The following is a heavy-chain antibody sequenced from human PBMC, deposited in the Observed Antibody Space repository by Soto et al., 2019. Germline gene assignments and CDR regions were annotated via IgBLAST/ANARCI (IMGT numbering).Heavy chain of an antibody. D-gene: IGHD3-16*01. J-gene: IGHJ6*02. CDR1: GYTFTRYG. CDR2: INTYNGNT. CDR3: AMVDDYVTPSPQDG. Sequence: QVQLVQSGAEVKNPGASVKVSCKASGYTFTRYGIGWARQAPGQGLEWMGWINTYNGNTNYAQNVQGRVTLTTDTSTSTAYMELRSLRTNDTDIYYCAMVDDYVTPSPQDGWGQGTTVIVAS. V-gene: IGHV1-18*01.